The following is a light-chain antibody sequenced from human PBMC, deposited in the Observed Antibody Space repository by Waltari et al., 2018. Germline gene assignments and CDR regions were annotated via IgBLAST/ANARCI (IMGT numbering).Light chain of an antibody. CDR2: DSS. Sequence: IVLTQSPATLSLSPGERATLPCRASQSVSSYLAWYQQKPGQAPRPLIYDSSNRATGIPARFSGSGSGTDFTLTISSLEPEDFAVYYCQQRSNWFTFGGGTKVEIK. J-gene: IGKJ4*01. CDR1: QSVSSY. V-gene: IGKV3-11*01. CDR3: QQRSNWFT.